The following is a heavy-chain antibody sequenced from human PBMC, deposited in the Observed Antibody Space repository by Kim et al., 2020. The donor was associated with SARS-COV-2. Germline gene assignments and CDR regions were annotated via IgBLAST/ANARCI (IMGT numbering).Heavy chain of an antibody. CDR2: IYYSGST. V-gene: IGHV4-59*01. J-gene: IGHJ4*02. Sequence: SETLSLTCTVSGGSISSYHWSWIRQPPGKGLEWIGYIYYSGSTNYNPSLKSRVTISVDTSKNQFSLKLSSVTAADTAVYYCARSGGIQLWFDYWGQGTLVTVSS. CDR1: GGSISSYH. D-gene: IGHD5-18*01. CDR3: ARSGGIQLWFDY.